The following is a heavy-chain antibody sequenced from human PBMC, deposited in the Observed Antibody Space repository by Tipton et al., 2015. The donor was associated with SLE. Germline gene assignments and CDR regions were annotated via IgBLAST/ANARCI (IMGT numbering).Heavy chain of an antibody. CDR2: INHSGGT. J-gene: IGHJ4*02. Sequence: LRLSCAVYGGSFSGYYWNWIRQPPGKGPEWIGEINHSGGTNYNPSLKSRVTISVDTSKNQFSLKLSSVTAADTAVYYCARGGNYDFFRSPHAYFDYWGQGTLVTVSS. D-gene: IGHD3-3*01. CDR1: GGSFSGYY. CDR3: ARGGNYDFFRSPHAYFDY. V-gene: IGHV4-34*01.